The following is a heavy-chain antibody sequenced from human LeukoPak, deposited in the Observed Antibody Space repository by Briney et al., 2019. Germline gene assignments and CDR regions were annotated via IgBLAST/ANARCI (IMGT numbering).Heavy chain of an antibody. D-gene: IGHD4-23*01. CDR2: ISESGAHT. J-gene: IGHJ6*03. CDR1: GITFSYYS. Sequence: GGSLRLSCASSGITFSYYSMNWVRQPPGKGLEWVSSISESGAHTFYADSVKGRFIVSRDNAQNSLYLEMNSLRLEDTAVYYCAKDMTTVVTPYYYYYMDVWGKGTPVSVSS. V-gene: IGHV3-21*06. CDR3: AKDMTTVVTPYYYYYMDV.